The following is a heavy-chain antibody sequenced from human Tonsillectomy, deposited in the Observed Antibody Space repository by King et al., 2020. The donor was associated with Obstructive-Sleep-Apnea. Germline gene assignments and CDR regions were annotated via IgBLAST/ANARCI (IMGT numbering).Heavy chain of an antibody. D-gene: IGHD6-13*01. V-gene: IGHV4-4*07. CDR3: ARDAGQGSIAADLIFDY. Sequence: VQLQESGPGLVKPSETLSLTCSVSGGSISYYYWNWIRQPAGKGLEWIGRIYSSGSTNYNPSLKSRVTMSVDTSKSQFSLKLSSVTAADPAVYYCARDAGQGSIAADLIFDYWGQGTLVTVSS. CDR2: IYSSGST. CDR1: GGSISYYY. J-gene: IGHJ4*02.